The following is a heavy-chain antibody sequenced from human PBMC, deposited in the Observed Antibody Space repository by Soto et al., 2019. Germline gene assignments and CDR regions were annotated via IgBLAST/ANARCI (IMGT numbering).Heavy chain of an antibody. CDR3: AKDPNYYDFWAGSYYYHGMDV. CDR2: INPGNRIT. J-gene: IGHJ6*02. CDR1: GYTFTNYF. V-gene: IGHV1-46*01. D-gene: IGHD3-3*01. Sequence: GASVKVSCKTSGYTFTNYFVRWVRQAPGQGLEWMGAINPGNRITNYALKFQGRVTMTGDTSTNTVYLELSSLRSEDTAVYSCAKDPNYYDFWAGSYYYHGMDVWGQGTTVTVS.